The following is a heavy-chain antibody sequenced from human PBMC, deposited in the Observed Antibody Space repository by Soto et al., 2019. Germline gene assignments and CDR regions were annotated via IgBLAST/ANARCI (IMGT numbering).Heavy chain of an antibody. CDR2: INHSGST. Sequence: PSETLSLTCAAYCGSLSGYYWSWIRQPPGKGLEWIGEINHSGSTNYNPSLKSRVTISVDTSKNQFSLKLSSVAAAETAVYYCARGPYGSGSYYYYYYGMDVWGQGTTVT. D-gene: IGHD3-10*01. J-gene: IGHJ6*02. CDR1: CGSLSGYY. V-gene: IGHV4-34*01. CDR3: ARGPYGSGSYYYYYYGMDV.